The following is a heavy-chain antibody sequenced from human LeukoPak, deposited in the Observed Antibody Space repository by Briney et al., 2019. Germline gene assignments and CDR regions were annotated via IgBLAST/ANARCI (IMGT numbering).Heavy chain of an antibody. CDR2: IYTSGST. CDR3: AREVYYDSSNDAFDI. V-gene: IGHV4-61*02. D-gene: IGHD3-22*01. CDR1: GGSISSGSYY. J-gene: IGHJ3*02. Sequence: SETLSLTCTVSGGSISSGSYYWSWIRQPAGKGLEWIGRIYTSGSTNYNPSLKSRVTISVDTSKNQFSLKLSSVTAADTAVYYCAREVYYDSSNDAFDIWGQGTMVTVSS.